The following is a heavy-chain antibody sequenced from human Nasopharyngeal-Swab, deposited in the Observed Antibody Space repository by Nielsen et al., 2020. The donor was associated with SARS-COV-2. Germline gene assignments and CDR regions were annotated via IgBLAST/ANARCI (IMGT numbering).Heavy chain of an antibody. V-gene: IGHV3-48*03. D-gene: IGHD2-2*01. CDR3: ARDFGFCSSTSCSLLTFDY. J-gene: IGHJ4*02. Sequence: GESLKISCAASGFTFSSYEVNWVRQAPGKGLEWVSYISSSGSTIYYADSVKGRFTISRDNAKNSLYLQMNSLRAEDTAVYYCARDFGFCSSTSCSLLTFDYWGQGTLVTVSS. CDR1: GFTFSSYE. CDR2: ISSSGSTI.